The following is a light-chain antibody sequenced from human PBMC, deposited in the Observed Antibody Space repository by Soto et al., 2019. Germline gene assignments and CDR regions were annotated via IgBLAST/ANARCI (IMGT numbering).Light chain of an antibody. CDR3: TTWDDSLNGVV. Sequence: QSVLTQPPSASGTPGQRVTISCSGSRSNIGGNTVNWFRQVPGTAPKPLIYSNNLRPSEVPDRFSGSKSGTSASLAISGLQSEDEADYSCTTWDDSLNGVVFGGGTKVTVL. CDR1: RSNIGGNT. CDR2: SNN. V-gene: IGLV1-44*01. J-gene: IGLJ2*01.